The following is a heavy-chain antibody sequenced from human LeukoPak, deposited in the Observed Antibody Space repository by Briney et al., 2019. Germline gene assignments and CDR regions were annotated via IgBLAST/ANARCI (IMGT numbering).Heavy chain of an antibody. CDR3: ARDLGYGDYPHY. Sequence: PGRSLRLSCAASGFTFITYAMHWVRQAPGKGLEWVAVISYDGSNKYYADSVKGRFTISRDNSKNTLYLQMNSLRAEDTAVYYCARDLGYGDYPHYWGQGTLVTVSS. V-gene: IGHV3-30-3*01. J-gene: IGHJ4*02. D-gene: IGHD4-17*01. CDR2: ISYDGSNK. CDR1: GFTFITYA.